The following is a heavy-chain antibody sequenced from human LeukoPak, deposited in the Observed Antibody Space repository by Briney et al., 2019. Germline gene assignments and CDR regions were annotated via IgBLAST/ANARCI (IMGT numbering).Heavy chain of an antibody. Sequence: SETLSLTCTVSGCSISSYCWSWIRQPAGKGLEWIGRIYTSGSTNYNPSLRSRVTMSVDTSKNQFSLKLSSVTAADTAVYYCARDLLGYYDSSGYHFDIWGQGTMVTVSS. V-gene: IGHV4-4*07. CDR2: IYTSGST. CDR1: GCSISSYC. D-gene: IGHD3-22*01. CDR3: ARDLLGYYDSSGYHFDI. J-gene: IGHJ3*02.